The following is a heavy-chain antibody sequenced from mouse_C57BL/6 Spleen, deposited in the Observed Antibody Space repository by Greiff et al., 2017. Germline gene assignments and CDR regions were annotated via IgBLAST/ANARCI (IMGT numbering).Heavy chain of an antibody. D-gene: IGHD1-1*02. Sequence: VQLQQSGAELVRPGASVTLSCKASGYTFTDYEMHWVKQTPVHGLEWIGAIDPETGGTAYNQKFKGKAILTADKYSSTAYMELRSLTSEDSAVYYCTRFDYGGFYYAMDYWGQGTSVTVSS. J-gene: IGHJ4*01. CDR1: GYTFTDYE. CDR3: TRFDYGGFYYAMDY. V-gene: IGHV1-15*01. CDR2: IDPETGGT.